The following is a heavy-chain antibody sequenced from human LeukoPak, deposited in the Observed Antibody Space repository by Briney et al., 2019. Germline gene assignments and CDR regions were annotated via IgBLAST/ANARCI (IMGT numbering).Heavy chain of an antibody. CDR1: GYTFTGYY. J-gene: IGHJ4*02. Sequence: VASVKVSCKASGYTFTGYYMHWVRQAPGQGLEWMGWINPNSGGTNYAQKFQGRVTMTRDTSISTAYMELSRLRSDDTAVYYCARVRRGGYSGYAFDYWGQGTLVTVSS. D-gene: IGHD5-12*01. CDR3: ARVRRGGYSGYAFDY. CDR2: INPNSGGT. V-gene: IGHV1-2*02.